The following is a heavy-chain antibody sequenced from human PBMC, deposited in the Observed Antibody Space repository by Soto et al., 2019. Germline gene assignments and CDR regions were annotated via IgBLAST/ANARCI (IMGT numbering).Heavy chain of an antibody. CDR1: GFTVSSNY. D-gene: IGHD1-26*01. Sequence: GSLRLSCAASGFTVSSNYMSWVRQAPGKGLEWVSVIYSGGSTYYADSVKGRFTISRDNSKNTLYLQMNSLRAEDTAVYYCARGERSRPKNFDYWGQGTLVTVSS. V-gene: IGHV3-53*01. CDR3: ARGERSRPKNFDY. CDR2: IYSGGST. J-gene: IGHJ4*02.